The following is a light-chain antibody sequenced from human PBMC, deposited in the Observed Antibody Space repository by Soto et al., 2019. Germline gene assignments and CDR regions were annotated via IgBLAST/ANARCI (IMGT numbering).Light chain of an antibody. CDR3: QQSYSIPET. CDR2: AAS. V-gene: IGKV1-39*01. J-gene: IGKJ1*01. CDR1: QSITSY. Sequence: DIQMTQSPSSLSASVGDTVTITCRASQSITSYLNRHHLNWYQQKPGKAPKVLIYAASTLQSGVPSRFSGSGSGTDFTLTISSLQPEDFATYYCQQSYSIPETFGQGTKVDIK.